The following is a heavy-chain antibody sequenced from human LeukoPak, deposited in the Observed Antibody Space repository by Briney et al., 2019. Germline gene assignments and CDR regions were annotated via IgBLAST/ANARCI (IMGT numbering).Heavy chain of an antibody. CDR1: GGSISSYY. J-gene: IGHJ4*02. CDR2: IYYSGST. V-gene: IGHV4-59*08. D-gene: IGHD4-17*01. CDR3: ARHWWYGDSHFDY. Sequence: SETLSLTCTVSGGSISSYYWSWIRQPPGKGLEWIGYIYYSGSTNYYPSLKSRVTISVDTSKNQFSLKLSSVTAADTAVYYCARHWWYGDSHFDYWGQGTLVTVSS.